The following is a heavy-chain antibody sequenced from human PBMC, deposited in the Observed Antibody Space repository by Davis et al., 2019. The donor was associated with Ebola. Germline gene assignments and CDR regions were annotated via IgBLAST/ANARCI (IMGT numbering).Heavy chain of an antibody. Sequence: GESLKISCAASGFTFRSFAMSWVRQAPGKGLEWVSAITGSGGTTFYTDSVKGRFTISRDNSKNSLYLQMKSLRAEDTVVYYCARDGGSGWPGDAFDIWGQGTMVTVSS. CDR1: GFTFRSFA. CDR2: ITGSGGTT. V-gene: IGHV3-23*01. CDR3: ARDGGSGWPGDAFDI. J-gene: IGHJ3*02. D-gene: IGHD6-19*01.